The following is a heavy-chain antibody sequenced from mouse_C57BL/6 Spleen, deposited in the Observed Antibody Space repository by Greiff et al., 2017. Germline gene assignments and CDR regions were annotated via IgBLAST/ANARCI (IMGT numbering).Heavy chain of an antibody. CDR2: IFPGSGST. J-gene: IGHJ4*01. CDR3: ARSGY. CDR1: GYTFTGYW. Sequence: QVQLQQSGAELMKPGASVKLSCKATGYTFTGYWIEWVKQRPGHGLEWIGEIFPGSGSTNDNEKFKGKATFTADTSSNTAYMQRRSLTTEDSAIYDCARSGYWGPGASVTVSS. V-gene: IGHV1-9*01.